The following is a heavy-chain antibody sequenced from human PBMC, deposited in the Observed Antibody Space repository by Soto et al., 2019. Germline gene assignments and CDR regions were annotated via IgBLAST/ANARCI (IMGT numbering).Heavy chain of an antibody. V-gene: IGHV4-34*01. D-gene: IGHD3-9*01. CDR1: GGSFSGYY. CDR3: ASQGLPYFDWSPTPLYYMDV. J-gene: IGHJ6*03. Sequence: QVQLQQWGAGLLEPSETLSLTCAVYGGSFSGYYWSWIRQPPGKGLEWIGEINHSGNTNYNPSLKSRVTISVDKSKNQFSQKRSSVTAADTAVYYCASQGLPYFDWSPTPLYYMDVWGKGTTVTVSS. CDR2: INHSGNT.